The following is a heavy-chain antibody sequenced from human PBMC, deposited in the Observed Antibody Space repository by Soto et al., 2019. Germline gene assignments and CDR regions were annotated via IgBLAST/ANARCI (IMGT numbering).Heavy chain of an antibody. Sequence: DSVKVSCKASGSTFTSYDINWVQQATGQGLEWMGWMNPNSGNTGYAQKFQGRVTMTRNTSISTAYMELSSLRSEDTAVYYCARGVYSSGWYNYYYYYYMDVWGKGTTVTVSS. D-gene: IGHD6-19*01. CDR3: ARGVYSSGWYNYYYYYYMDV. J-gene: IGHJ6*03. CDR2: MNPNSGNT. V-gene: IGHV1-8*01. CDR1: GSTFTSYD.